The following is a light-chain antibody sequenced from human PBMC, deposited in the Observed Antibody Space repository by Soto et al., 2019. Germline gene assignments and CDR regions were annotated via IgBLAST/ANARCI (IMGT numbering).Light chain of an antibody. J-gene: IGKJ1*01. CDR3: QQYGSSPRT. CDR2: GAS. CDR1: QSVSSSY. V-gene: IGKV3-20*01. Sequence: FTQPPSNLSLSPGERTTLSCTASQSVSSSYLAWYQQKPGQAPRLLIYGASSRATGIPDRFSGSGSGTDFTLTISRLEPEDFAVYYCQQYGSSPRTFGQGTKVDIK.